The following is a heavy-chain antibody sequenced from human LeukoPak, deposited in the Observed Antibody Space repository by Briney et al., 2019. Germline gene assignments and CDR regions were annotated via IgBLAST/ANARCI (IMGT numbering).Heavy chain of an antibody. V-gene: IGHV1-18*01. J-gene: IGHJ4*02. CDR2: ISAYNGNT. CDR1: GYTFTSYD. D-gene: IGHD3-22*01. Sequence: ASVKVSCKASGYTFTSYDINWVRQATGQGLEWMGWISAYNGNTNYAQKLQGRVTMTTDTSTSTAYMELRSLRSDDTAVYYCARDRMYYYDSSGLSFDYWGQGTLVTVSS. CDR3: ARDRMYYYDSSGLSFDY.